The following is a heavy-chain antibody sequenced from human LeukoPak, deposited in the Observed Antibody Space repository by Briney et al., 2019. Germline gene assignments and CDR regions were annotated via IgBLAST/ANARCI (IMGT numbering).Heavy chain of an antibody. CDR3: ARDLIRDYDILTGLFPYYYYGMDV. V-gene: IGHV3-66*01. Sequence: GGSLRLSCAASGFTVSSNYMSWVRQAPGKGLERVSVIYSGGSTYYADSVKGRFTISRDNSKNTLYLQMNSLRAEDTAVYYCARDLIRDYDILTGLFPYYYYGMDVWGQGTTVTVSS. J-gene: IGHJ6*02. CDR2: IYSGGST. CDR1: GFTVSSNY. D-gene: IGHD3-9*01.